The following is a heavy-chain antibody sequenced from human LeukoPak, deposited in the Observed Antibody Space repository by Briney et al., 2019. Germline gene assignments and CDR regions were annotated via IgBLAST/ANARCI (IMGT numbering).Heavy chain of an antibody. CDR1: GFTFSGYE. V-gene: IGHV3-48*03. Sequence: HPGGSLRLSCAASGFTFSGYEMNWVRQAPGKGLEWVSYISSSGTTIYYADSVKGRFTISRDNAKNSLHLQMNSLRAEDTAVYYCARKFCSGGSCYYYFDYWGPGTLVTVSS. CDR2: ISSSGTTI. D-gene: IGHD2-15*01. J-gene: IGHJ4*02. CDR3: ARKFCSGGSCYYYFDY.